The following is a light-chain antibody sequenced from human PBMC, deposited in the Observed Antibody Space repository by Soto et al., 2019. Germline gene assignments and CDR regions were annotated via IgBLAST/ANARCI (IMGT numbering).Light chain of an antibody. CDR1: SSNIGAGYD. J-gene: IGLJ2*01. CDR3: QSYDSSLSAAV. Sequence: QSVLTQPPSVSGAPGQKVIISCTGSSSNIGAGYDVHWYQQLPGTAPKLLIYSNHNRPSGVPDRLSGSKSGTSASLAITGRQGEDEAEDYCQSYDSSLSAAVFGGGTKLTVL. V-gene: IGLV1-40*01. CDR2: SNH.